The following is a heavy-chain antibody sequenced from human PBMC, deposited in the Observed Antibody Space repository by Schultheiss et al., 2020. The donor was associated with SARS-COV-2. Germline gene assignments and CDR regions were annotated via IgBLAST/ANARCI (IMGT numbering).Heavy chain of an antibody. CDR3: ARDRGYCSSTSCYTSLAAAGHFDY. V-gene: IGHV3-21*01. CDR1: GFTFSSHW. CDR2: ISSSSSYI. J-gene: IGHJ4*02. D-gene: IGHD2-2*02. Sequence: GGSLRLSCAASGFTFSSHWMHWVRQAPGKGLEWVSSISSSSSYIYYADSVKGRFTISRDNAKNSLYLQMNSLRDEDTAVYYCARDRGYCSSTSCYTSLAAAGHFDYWGQGTLVTVSS.